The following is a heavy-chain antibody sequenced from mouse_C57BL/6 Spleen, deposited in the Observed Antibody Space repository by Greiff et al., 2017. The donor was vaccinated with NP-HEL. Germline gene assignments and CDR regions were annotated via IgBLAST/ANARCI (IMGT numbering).Heavy chain of an antibody. D-gene: IGHD1-1*01. Sequence: EVQLQQSGPELVKPGASVKMSCKASGYTFTDYYMNWVKQSHGQGLEWIGAINPKNGGTSYNQKFKGKATLTVATSSSTAYMELRSLTSEDSAVYYCARWEFRSEYYAMDYWGQGTSVTVSS. CDR2: INPKNGGT. CDR1: GYTFTDYY. V-gene: IGHV1-26*01. CDR3: ARWEFRSEYYAMDY. J-gene: IGHJ4*01.